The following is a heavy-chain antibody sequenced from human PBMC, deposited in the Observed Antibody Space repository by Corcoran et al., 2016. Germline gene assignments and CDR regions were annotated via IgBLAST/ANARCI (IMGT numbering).Heavy chain of an antibody. CDR3: ASEIPDYDFWSGPDY. J-gene: IGHJ4*02. Sequence: EVQLVECGGGLVQPGGSLRLSCAASGFTFSSYWMHWVRQAPGKGLVWVSRINSDGSSTSYADSVKGRFTISRDNVKNTLYLQMNSLRAEGTAVYYCASEIPDYDFWSGPDYWGQGTLVTVSS. V-gene: IGHV3-74*01. CDR2: INSDGSST. D-gene: IGHD3-3*01. CDR1: GFTFSSYW.